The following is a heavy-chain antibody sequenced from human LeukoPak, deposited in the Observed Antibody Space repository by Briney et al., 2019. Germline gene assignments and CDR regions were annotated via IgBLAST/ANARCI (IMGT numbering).Heavy chain of an antibody. Sequence: PGGSLRLSCAASGFTFSSYSMNWVRQAPGKGLEWVSSISSSSSYIYYADSVKGRFTISRGNAKNSLYLQMNSLRAEDTAVYYCARDLRYSSSLLYYYYYYMDVWGKGTMVTVSS. V-gene: IGHV3-21*01. CDR2: ISSSSSYI. CDR1: GFTFSSYS. CDR3: ARDLRYSSSLLYYYYYYMDV. J-gene: IGHJ6*03. D-gene: IGHD6-13*01.